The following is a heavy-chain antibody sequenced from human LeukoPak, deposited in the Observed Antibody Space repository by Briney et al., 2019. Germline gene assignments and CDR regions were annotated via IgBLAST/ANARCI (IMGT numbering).Heavy chain of an antibody. Sequence: PGGSLRLSCVVSGFTFSSYAMHWVRQAPGKGLEWVAVISYDGSNKYYADSVKGRFTISRDNSKNALYLQVNSLRAEDTAVYYCARDFYWNYDYWGQGTLVTVSS. V-gene: IGHV3-30-3*01. J-gene: IGHJ4*02. CDR2: ISYDGSNK. CDR1: GFTFSSYA. CDR3: ARDFYWNYDY. D-gene: IGHD1-7*01.